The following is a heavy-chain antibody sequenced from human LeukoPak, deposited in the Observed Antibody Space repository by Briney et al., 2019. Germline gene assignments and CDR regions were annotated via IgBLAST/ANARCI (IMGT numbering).Heavy chain of an antibody. J-gene: IGHJ6*02. CDR3: ARDFIVVVTARDYYYYGMDV. D-gene: IGHD2-21*02. CDR2: IYYSGST. CDR1: GGSISSYY. Sequence: SETLSLTCSVSGGSISSYYWSWIRQPPGKGLEWIGYIYYSGSTNYNPSLKSRVTISVDTSKNQFSLKLSSVTAADTAVYYCARDFIVVVTARDYYYYGMDVWGQGTTVTVSS. V-gene: IGHV4-59*01.